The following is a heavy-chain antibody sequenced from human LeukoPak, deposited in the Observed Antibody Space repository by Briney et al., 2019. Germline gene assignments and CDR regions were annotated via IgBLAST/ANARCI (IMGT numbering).Heavy chain of an antibody. CDR2: ISSSGSTI. J-gene: IGHJ4*02. CDR3: SSGHDAYYFDY. Sequence: GGSLRLSCAASGFTFSSYEMNWVRQAPGKGLEWVSYISSSGSTIYYADSVKGRFTISRGNAKNSLYLQMNSLRAEDTAVYYCSSGHDAYYFDYWGQGTLVTVSS. D-gene: IGHD5-12*01. V-gene: IGHV3-48*03. CDR1: GFTFSSYE.